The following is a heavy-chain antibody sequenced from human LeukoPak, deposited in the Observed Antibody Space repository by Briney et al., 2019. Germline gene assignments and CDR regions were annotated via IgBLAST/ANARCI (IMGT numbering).Heavy chain of an antibody. CDR3: ARGLRWHDY. Sequence: PGGSLRLSCAASGFTFSSYTMTWVRQAPGKGLEWVSAISGSGGSTYYADSVKGRFTISRDNAKNSLYLRMSSLRAEDTAVYYCARGLRWHDYWGQGTLVTVSS. CDR2: ISGSGGST. CDR1: GFTFSSYT. D-gene: IGHD4-23*01. V-gene: IGHV3-23*01. J-gene: IGHJ4*02.